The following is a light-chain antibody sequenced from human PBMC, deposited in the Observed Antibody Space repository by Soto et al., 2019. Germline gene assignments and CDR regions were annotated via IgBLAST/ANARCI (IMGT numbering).Light chain of an antibody. CDR2: GAS. J-gene: IGKJ1*01. V-gene: IGKV3-20*01. Sequence: EILLTQSPGTLSLSPGDGATLSCRASQSVSSGYLAWYQQKPGQAPRLLIYGASRRATGIPDRFSGSGSGTDFTLSISRLEPEDFAVYWCQHYGNSPTFGQGTKV. CDR3: QHYGNSPT. CDR1: QSVSSGY.